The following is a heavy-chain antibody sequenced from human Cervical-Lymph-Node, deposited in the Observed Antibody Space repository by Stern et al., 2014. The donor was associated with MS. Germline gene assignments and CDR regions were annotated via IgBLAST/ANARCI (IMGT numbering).Heavy chain of an antibody. J-gene: IGHJ4*02. V-gene: IGHV5-51*01. Sequence: EVQLVQSGAEVKKPGESLKISCKGSGYTFTNNWIAWVRQMPGKGLECMGIIYHPDSNTRYSPSFQGQVTISVDKYSTTTSLQRSSLTAADSAMYYCARQGCGSTSCHSIDYWGQGTLITVSS. CDR3: ARQGCGSTSCHSIDY. D-gene: IGHD2-2*02. CDR2: IYHPDSNT. CDR1: GYTFTNNW.